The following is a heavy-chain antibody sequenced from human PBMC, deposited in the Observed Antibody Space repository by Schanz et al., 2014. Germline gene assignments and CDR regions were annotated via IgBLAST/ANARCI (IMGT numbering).Heavy chain of an antibody. J-gene: IGHJ5*02. CDR2: INPYSGAT. CDR1: GYSFAAFF. V-gene: IGHV1-2*02. D-gene: IGHD1-7*01. CDR3: ARDQTGTTTWFDP. Sequence: QVQLVQSGAEVRKPGASVRVSCKASGYSFAAFFIHWVRQTPGQGLEWMGCINPYSGATYYAQKFQGTVTLTSDASLTTVYMEVHSLTSDDTAVFFCARDQTGTTTWFDPWGQGTLVTVSS.